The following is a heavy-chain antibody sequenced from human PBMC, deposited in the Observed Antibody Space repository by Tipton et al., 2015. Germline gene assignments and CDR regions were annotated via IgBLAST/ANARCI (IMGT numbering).Heavy chain of an antibody. CDR3: ARASIIQGYYHDSSRYYLFNS. D-gene: IGHD3-22*01. J-gene: IGHJ1*01. CDR2: IHYDGST. Sequence: TLSLTCTVSGDSLSGYYWSWIRQPPGKGLEWIGYIHYDGSTNYNPSVKSRVTISVDTSQNQFSLRLKSVTAADTAVYYCARASIIQGYYHDSSRYYLFNSWGQGTLVTVSS. CDR1: GDSLSGYY. V-gene: IGHV4-59*12.